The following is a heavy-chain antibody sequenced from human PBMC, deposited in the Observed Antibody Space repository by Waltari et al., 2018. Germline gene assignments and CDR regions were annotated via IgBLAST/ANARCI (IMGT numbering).Heavy chain of an antibody. Sequence: EVQLLESGVGLVQPGGSLRLSCAASGFTFSSYWMSWVRQAPGKGLEWVANIKQDGSEKYYLDSVKVRFSISRDNAKNSLYLQLNSLRAEDTAVYYCARVYSSGWGGACDIWGQGTMVTVSS. V-gene: IGHV3-7*01. CDR2: IKQDGSEK. D-gene: IGHD6-19*01. CDR3: ARVYSSGWGGACDI. J-gene: IGHJ3*02. CDR1: GFTFSSYW.